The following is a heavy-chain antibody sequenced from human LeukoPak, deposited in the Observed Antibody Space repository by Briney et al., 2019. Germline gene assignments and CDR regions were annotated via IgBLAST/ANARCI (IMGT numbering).Heavy chain of an antibody. CDR1: GYTFTSYG. D-gene: IGHD3-10*01. CDR3: ARSDYYGSGSYYMSDY. CDR2: ISAYNGNT. V-gene: IGHV1-18*01. J-gene: IGHJ4*02. Sequence: ASVKVSCKASGYTFTSYGISWVRQAPGQGLEWMGWISAYNGNTNYAQKLQGRVTMTTDTSTSTAYMELRSLRSDDTAVYYCARSDYYGSGSYYMSDYWGQGTLVTVSS.